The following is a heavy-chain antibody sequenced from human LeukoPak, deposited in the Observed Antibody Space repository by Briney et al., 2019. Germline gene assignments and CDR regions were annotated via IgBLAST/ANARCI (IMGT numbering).Heavy chain of an antibody. D-gene: IGHD3-22*01. J-gene: IGHJ5*02. V-gene: IGHV4-31*03. CDR1: GGSISSGGYY. Sequence: PSQTLSLTCTVSGGSISSGGYYWSWIRQHPGKGLEWIGYIYYSGSTYYNPSLKSRVTISVDTSKNQFSLKLSSVTAADTAVYYCAREDGSGYPGWFDPWGQGTLVTVSS. CDR3: AREDGSGYPGWFDP. CDR2: IYYSGST.